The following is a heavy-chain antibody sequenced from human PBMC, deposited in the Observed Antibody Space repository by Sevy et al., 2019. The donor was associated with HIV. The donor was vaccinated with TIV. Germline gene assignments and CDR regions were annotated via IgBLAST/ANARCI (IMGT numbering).Heavy chain of an antibody. J-gene: IGHJ6*02. D-gene: IGHD2-15*01. CDR2: ISGSGRFT. CDR3: VKGFCSGATCPRDYYYYGMDV. CDR1: EFTFSSYA. V-gene: IGHV3-23*01. Sequence: GGSLRLSCSASEFTFSSYAMSWVRQAPGKGLEWVSSISGSGRFTYYADFVEGRFIISRDNSKNRLSVQMNSLRAVDTAVYYCVKGFCSGATCPRDYYYYGMDVWGQGTTVTVSS.